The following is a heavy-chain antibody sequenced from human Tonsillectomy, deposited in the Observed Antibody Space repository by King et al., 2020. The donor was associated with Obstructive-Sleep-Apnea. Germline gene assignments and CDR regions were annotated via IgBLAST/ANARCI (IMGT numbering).Heavy chain of an antibody. CDR3: ARHRGVEDYGDYGDYFDY. CDR2: MYYSGNT. CDR1: GGSISNYY. D-gene: IGHD4-17*01. Sequence: QLQESGPGLVKPSETLSLTCTVSGGSISNYYWSWIRQPPGKGLEWIGYMYYSGNTNFNPSLNSRVTISADTSKIQFSLRLSSVTAADTAVYYCARHRGVEDYGDYGDYFDYWGQGTLVTVSS. V-gene: IGHV4-59*08. J-gene: IGHJ4*02.